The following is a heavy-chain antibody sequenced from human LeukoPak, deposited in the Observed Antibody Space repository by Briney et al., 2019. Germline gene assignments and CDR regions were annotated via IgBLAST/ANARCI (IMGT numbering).Heavy chain of an antibody. J-gene: IGHJ3*02. CDR2: IIPILGIA. D-gene: IGHD4-17*01. V-gene: IGHV1-69*04. Sequence: GASVKVSCKASGGTFSSYAISWVRQAPGQGLEWMGRIIPILGIANYAQKFQGRVTITADKSTSTAYMEPSSLRSEDTAVYYCARVNPYGHSAFDIWGQGTMVTVSS. CDR3: ARVNPYGHSAFDI. CDR1: GGTFSSYA.